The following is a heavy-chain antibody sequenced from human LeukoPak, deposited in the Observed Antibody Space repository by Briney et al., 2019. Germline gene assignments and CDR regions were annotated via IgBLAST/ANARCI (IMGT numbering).Heavy chain of an antibody. CDR2: IYTSGST. J-gene: IGHJ4*02. CDR3: ARASGWGVFKGPYYFDY. D-gene: IGHD3-10*01. V-gene: IGHV4-61*02. Sequence: PSETLSLTCTVSGGSISSGSYYWSWIRQPAGKGLEWIGRIYTSGSTNYNPSLKSRVTISVDTSKNQFSLKLSSVTAADTAVYYCARASGWGVFKGPYYFDYWGQGTLVTVSS. CDR1: GGSISSGSYY.